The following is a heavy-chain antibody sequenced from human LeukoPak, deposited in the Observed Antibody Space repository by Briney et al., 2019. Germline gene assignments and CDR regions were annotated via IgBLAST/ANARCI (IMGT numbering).Heavy chain of an antibody. CDR3: ARHYSDSSAYFKY. V-gene: IGHV4-59*01. Sequence: PSETLSLTCTVSGGSISGYYWSWLRQPPGKGLEWIGYIYYRGSTNYNPSLKSRVTISVDTSKNQFSLKLSSVTAADTAVYYCARHYSDSSAYFKYWGQGTLVTVSS. D-gene: IGHD3-22*01. CDR1: GGSISGYY. CDR2: IYYRGST. J-gene: IGHJ4*02.